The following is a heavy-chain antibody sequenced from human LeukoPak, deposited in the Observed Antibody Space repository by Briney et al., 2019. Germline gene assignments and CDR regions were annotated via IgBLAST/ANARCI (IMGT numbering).Heavy chain of an antibody. CDR1: GGSISSGSYY. CDR2: IYTSGST. J-gene: IGHJ4*02. Sequence: SETLSLTCTVSGGSISSGSYYWSWIRQPAGKGLEWIGRIYTSGSTNYNPSLKSRVTISVDTSKNQFSLKLSSVTAADTAVYYCTGGDEAPVYYFDYWGQGTLVTVSS. V-gene: IGHV4-61*02. CDR3: TGGDEAPVYYFDY. D-gene: IGHD3-10*01.